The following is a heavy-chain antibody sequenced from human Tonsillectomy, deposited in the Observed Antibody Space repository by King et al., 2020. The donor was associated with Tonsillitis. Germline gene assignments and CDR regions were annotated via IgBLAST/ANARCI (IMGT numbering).Heavy chain of an antibody. V-gene: IGHV4-59*08. CDR3: ARQGGSYYNYFDY. D-gene: IGHD1-26*01. Sequence: QLQESGPGLVKPSETLSLTCTVSGGSISSYYWSWIRQPPGKGLEWIGYIYYSGSTKYNPPLKSRVTISVDTSKNQFSLKLSSVTAADTAVYYCARQGGSYYNYFDYWGQGTLVTVSS. CDR1: GGSISSYY. J-gene: IGHJ4*02. CDR2: IYYSGST.